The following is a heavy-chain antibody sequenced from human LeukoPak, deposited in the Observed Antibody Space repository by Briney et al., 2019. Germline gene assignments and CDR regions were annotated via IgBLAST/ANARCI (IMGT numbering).Heavy chain of an antibody. D-gene: IGHD3-22*01. J-gene: IGHJ5*02. CDR3: ARDYYDSSGYYLSGFDP. CDR1: GGSISSHY. V-gene: IGHV4-59*11. CDR2: IYYSGST. Sequence: SETLSLTCTVSGGSISSHYWSWIQQPPGKGLEWIGYIYYSGSTNYSPSLKRRVTISADASKNQFSLKLSSVTAADTAVYFCARDYYDSSGYYLSGFDPWGQGTLVTVSS.